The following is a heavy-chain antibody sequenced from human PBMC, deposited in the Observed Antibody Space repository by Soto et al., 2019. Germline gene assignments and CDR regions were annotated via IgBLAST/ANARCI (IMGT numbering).Heavy chain of an antibody. D-gene: IGHD3-22*01. CDR2: IYYSGST. V-gene: IGHV4-59*08. Sequence: PSETLSLTCTVSGGSISSYYWSWIRPPPGKGLEWIGYIYYSGSTNYNPSLKSRVTISVDTSKNQFSLKLSSVTAADTAVYYCARLSSSGYWNWFDPWGQGTLVTVSS. CDR3: ARLSSSGYWNWFDP. CDR1: GGSISSYY. J-gene: IGHJ5*02.